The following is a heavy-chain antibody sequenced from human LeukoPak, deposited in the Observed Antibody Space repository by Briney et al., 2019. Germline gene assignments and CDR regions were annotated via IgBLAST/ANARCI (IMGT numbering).Heavy chain of an antibody. D-gene: IGHD1-1*01. CDR2: YRSKWYN. V-gene: IGHV6-1*01. J-gene: IGHJ6*02. Sequence: YRSKWYNDYAVSVKSRITINPDTSKNQFSLQLNSVTPEDTAVYYCARDVSWNDVYYGMDVWGQGTTVTVSS. CDR3: ARDVSWNDVYYGMDV.